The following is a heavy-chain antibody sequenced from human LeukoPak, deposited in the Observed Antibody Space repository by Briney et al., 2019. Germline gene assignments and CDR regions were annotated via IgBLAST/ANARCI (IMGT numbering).Heavy chain of an antibody. D-gene: IGHD2-15*01. CDR2: ISTIGST. CDR1: SGSISSSNYY. V-gene: IGHV4-61*02. Sequence: SETLSLTCTVSSGSISSSNYYWSWIRQPAGKGLEWIGRISTIGSTNYNPSPNSQVTISTDTSKNQFSLTLSSVTAAHTSVYYCARDGCGGSCFHYYYYYMDVWGKGTTVTVSS. CDR3: ARDGCGGSCFHYYYYYMDV. J-gene: IGHJ6*03.